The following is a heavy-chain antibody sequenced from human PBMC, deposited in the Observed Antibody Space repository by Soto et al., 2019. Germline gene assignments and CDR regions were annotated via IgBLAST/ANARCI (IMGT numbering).Heavy chain of an antibody. Sequence: TSETLSLTCTVSGGSISSSSYYWGWIRQPPGKGLEWIGSIYYSGSTYYNPSLKSRVTISVDTSKNQFSLKLSSVTAADTAVYYCARRAPHYDFWSGYYSAYMDVWGKGTTVTVS. J-gene: IGHJ6*03. D-gene: IGHD3-3*01. V-gene: IGHV4-39*01. CDR2: IYYSGST. CDR3: ARRAPHYDFWSGYYSAYMDV. CDR1: GGSISSSSYY.